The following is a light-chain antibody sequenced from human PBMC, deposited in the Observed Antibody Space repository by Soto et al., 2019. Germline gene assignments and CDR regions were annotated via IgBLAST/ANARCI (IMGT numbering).Light chain of an antibody. CDR1: QSVRTK. CDR3: QQYNTWPAEIT. V-gene: IGKV3D-15*01. CDR2: GAS. J-gene: IGKJ5*01. Sequence: ETVMTKSPATLSFSPRETATLSCRASQSVRTKVAWYQQTPGQAHRLLIYGASSRATGIPARFSGSGSGTEFTLTISSLQSEDSAVYYCQQYNTWPAEITFGQGTRLEI.